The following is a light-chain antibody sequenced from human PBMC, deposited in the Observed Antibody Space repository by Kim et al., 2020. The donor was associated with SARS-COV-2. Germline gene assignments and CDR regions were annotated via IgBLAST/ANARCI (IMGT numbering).Light chain of an antibody. CDR3: SAWDSSLSAWV. CDR1: HNNGRHQG. Sequence: RPTASLTCTRNHNNGRHQGSAWLQPHQGPPPKLLSPKENNRPSGNSERLSATRSGNTASLPITGLQPEDEADYYCSAWDSSLSAWVFGGGTQLTVL. J-gene: IGLJ3*02. CDR2: KEN. V-gene: IGLV10-54*01.